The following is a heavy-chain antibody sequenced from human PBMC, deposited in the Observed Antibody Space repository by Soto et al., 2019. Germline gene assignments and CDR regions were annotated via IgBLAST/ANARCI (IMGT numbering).Heavy chain of an antibody. V-gene: IGHV3-23*01. Sequence: VGSLRLSCAASGFTFSSYAMSWVRQAPGKGLEWVSAISGSGGSTYYADSVKGRFTISRDNSKNTLYLQMNSLRAVDTAVYYCAKDPHSYYYDSSGYYRYNWFDPWGQGTLVTVSS. J-gene: IGHJ5*02. D-gene: IGHD3-22*01. CDR3: AKDPHSYYYDSSGYYRYNWFDP. CDR1: GFTFSSYA. CDR2: ISGSGGST.